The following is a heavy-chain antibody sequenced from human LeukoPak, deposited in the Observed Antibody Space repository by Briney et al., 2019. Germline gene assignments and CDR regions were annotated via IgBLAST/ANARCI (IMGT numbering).Heavy chain of an antibody. V-gene: IGHV4-61*02. CDR2: IYTSGST. D-gene: IGHD3-22*01. CDR3: ARARGSYYDSSGHFDY. Sequence: SETLSLTCTVSGGSISSGSYYWSWIRQPAGKGLEWIGRIYTSGSTNYNPSLKSRVTISVDTSKNQFSLKLSSVTAADTAVYYCARARGSYYDSSGHFDYWGQGTLVTVSS. CDR1: GGSISSGSYY. J-gene: IGHJ4*02.